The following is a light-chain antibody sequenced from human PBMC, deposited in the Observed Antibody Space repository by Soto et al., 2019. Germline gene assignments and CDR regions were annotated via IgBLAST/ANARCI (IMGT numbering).Light chain of an antibody. J-gene: IGKJ1*01. CDR3: QQYGSSPWT. Sequence: EIVLTQSPGTLSLSQGERATLSCRASQSGSSSYLAWYQQKPGQAPRLLIYDASSRATGIPDRFSGSGSGTDFTLTISRLEPEDFAVYYCQQYGSSPWTFGQGTKVEIK. CDR2: DAS. CDR1: QSGSSSY. V-gene: IGKV3-20*01.